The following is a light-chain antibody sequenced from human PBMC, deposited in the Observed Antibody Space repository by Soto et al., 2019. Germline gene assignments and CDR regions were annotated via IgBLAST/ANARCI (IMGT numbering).Light chain of an antibody. CDR2: DAS. V-gene: IGKV3D-20*02. Sequence: EIVLTQSPGTLSLSPGERATLSCRASQSVSSIYLAWYQQKHGQAPRILIYDASNRDTGIPARFSGSWSGTDFTLPLSRLEPEDFEVYYCQHRSIWPVSFGQGTRLEIK. J-gene: IGKJ5*01. CDR1: QSVSSIY. CDR3: QHRSIWPVS.